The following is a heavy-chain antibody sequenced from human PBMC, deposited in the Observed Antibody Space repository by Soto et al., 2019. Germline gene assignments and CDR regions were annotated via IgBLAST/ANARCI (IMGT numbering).Heavy chain of an antibody. CDR2: ISYDGSNK. Sequence: GGSLRLSCAASGFTFSSYGMHWVRQAPGKGLEWVAVISYDGSNKYYADSVKGRFTISRYNSKITLYLQMNSLRAEDTAVYYCAKIMGSSQFDYYYGMDVWGQGTTVTVSS. V-gene: IGHV3-30*18. D-gene: IGHD1-26*01. J-gene: IGHJ6*02. CDR1: GFTFSSYG. CDR3: AKIMGSSQFDYYYGMDV.